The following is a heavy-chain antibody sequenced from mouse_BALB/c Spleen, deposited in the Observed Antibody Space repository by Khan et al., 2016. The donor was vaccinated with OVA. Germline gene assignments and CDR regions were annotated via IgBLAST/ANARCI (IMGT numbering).Heavy chain of an antibody. CDR3: ARDEALYYFDY. V-gene: IGHV1-76*01. CDR2: IYPGTGNI. Sequence: QVQLKQSGAELVRPGASVKLSCKTSGYIFTTYWIHWVKQRSGQGLEWIARIYPGTGNIYYSANFKGKATLTADNSSSTAYMQFSSLKSEDSAVYFCARDEALYYFDYWGQGTTLTVSS. J-gene: IGHJ2*01. D-gene: IGHD3-2*02. CDR1: GYIFTTYW.